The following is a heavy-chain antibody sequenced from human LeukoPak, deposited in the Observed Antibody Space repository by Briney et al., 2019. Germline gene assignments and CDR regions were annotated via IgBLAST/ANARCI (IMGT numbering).Heavy chain of an antibody. CDR2: ISWNSGSI. D-gene: IGHD3-10*01. CDR1: GFTFDDYA. J-gene: IGHJ3*02. Sequence: PGRSLRLSCAASGFTFDDYAMHWVRQAPGKGLEWVSGISWNSGSIAYADSVKGRFTISRDNAKNSLYLKMNSLRAEDTALYYCARVLNYYDSGSYLHPVDAFDIWGQGTMVTVSS. CDR3: ARVLNYYDSGSYLHPVDAFDI. V-gene: IGHV3-9*01.